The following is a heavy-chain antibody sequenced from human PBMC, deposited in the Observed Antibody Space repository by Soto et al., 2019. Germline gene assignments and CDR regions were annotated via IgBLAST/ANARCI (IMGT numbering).Heavy chain of an antibody. D-gene: IGHD3-3*02. CDR2: IFSDNER. J-gene: IGHJ6*02. V-gene: IGHV2-26*01. CDR3: ARMNVDSYHFDDALDF. CDR1: GFSLTTGKMG. Sequence: SGPTLVNPTETLTLTCTVSGFSLTTGKMGVSWIRQPPGKALEWLAHIFSDNERSYSTSLQSRLTISKDTSGSQVVLSMTNVDPVDTATYYCARMNVDSYHFDDALDFWGQGTTVTVSS.